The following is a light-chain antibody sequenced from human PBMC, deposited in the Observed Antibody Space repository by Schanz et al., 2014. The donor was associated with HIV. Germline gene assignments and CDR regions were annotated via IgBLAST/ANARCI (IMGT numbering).Light chain of an antibody. V-gene: IGLV1-40*01. Sequence: QSVLTQPPSVSGAPGQRVTIACTGSRSNIGAGYDVHWYQQLPGAAPKLLIYGNTNRPSGVPDRFSGSQSGTSAALAISGLQTEDEGDYYCQAYDSSLSGPVVFGGGTKLTVL. CDR2: GNT. CDR1: RSNIGAGYD. CDR3: QAYDSSLSGPVV. J-gene: IGLJ2*01.